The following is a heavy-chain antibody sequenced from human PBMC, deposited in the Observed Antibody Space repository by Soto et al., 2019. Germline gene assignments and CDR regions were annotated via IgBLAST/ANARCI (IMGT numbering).Heavy chain of an antibody. V-gene: IGHV3-23*01. CDR2: ISGGDGST. D-gene: IGHD2-2*01. CDR1: GFTFNKYA. J-gene: IGHJ4*02. CDR3: AKSPPQPRGVSPATIDNPFAH. Sequence: LESGGGLVQPGGSLRLSCTASGFTFNKYAMTWVRQAPGQGLEWVSAISGGDGSTSYAASVKGRCTISRDTSKNTLCPQMNSLRVEDTAIDYCAKSPPQPRGVSPATIDNPFAHWGQGTRVTASS.